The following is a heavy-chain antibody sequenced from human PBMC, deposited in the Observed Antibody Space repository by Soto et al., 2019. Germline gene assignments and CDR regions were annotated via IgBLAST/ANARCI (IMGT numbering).Heavy chain of an antibody. CDR1: GGSFTYT. Sequence: QMHLVQSGAEVKKPGSSGKVSCKASGGSFTYTLSWVRQAPGQGLEWMGGIIPIFGTTNYAQKFQDRVTITEDGSTKTAYMELNTLPSEDRAVYYFARLHRHGTDGMDGCGQGTTVTVSS. CDR2: IIPIFGTT. J-gene: IGHJ6*02. V-gene: IGHV1-69*01. CDR3: ARLHRHGTDGMDG.